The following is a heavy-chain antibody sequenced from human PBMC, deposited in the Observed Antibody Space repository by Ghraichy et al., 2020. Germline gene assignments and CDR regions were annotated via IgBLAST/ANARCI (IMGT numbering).Heavy chain of an antibody. J-gene: IGHJ4*02. D-gene: IGHD3-10*01. V-gene: IGHV1-2*02. CDR3: ARDWHGSGTIGHY. Sequence: ASVKVSCKASGYTFTGYYMHWVRQAPGQGLEWMGWINPNSGGTNYAQKFQGRVTMTRDTSISTAYMELSRLRSDDTAVYYCARDWHGSGTIGHYWGQGTLVTVSS. CDR2: INPNSGGT. CDR1: GYTFTGYY.